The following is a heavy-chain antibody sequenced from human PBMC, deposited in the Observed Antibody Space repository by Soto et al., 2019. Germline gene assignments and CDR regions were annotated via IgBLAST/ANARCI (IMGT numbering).Heavy chain of an antibody. V-gene: IGHV4-30-4*01. CDR2: IYYSGST. CDR1: GGSISSGDYY. CDR3: ARTRYGYTFYDY. J-gene: IGHJ4*02. D-gene: IGHD2-2*01. Sequence: QVQLQESGPGLVKPSQTLSLTCTVSGGSISSGDYYWSWIRQPPGKGLEWIGYIYYSGSTYYNPSLQSRVTISVDTSTTQFSMKLSSVTAADTAVYYCARTRYGYTFYDYWGQGTLVTVSS.